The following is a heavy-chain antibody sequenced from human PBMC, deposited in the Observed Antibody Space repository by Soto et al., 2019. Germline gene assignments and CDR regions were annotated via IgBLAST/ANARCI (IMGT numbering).Heavy chain of an antibody. J-gene: IGHJ5*02. Sequence: QLQLQESGPGLVKPSETLSLTCTVSGGSISSSSYYWGWIRQPPGKGLEWIGSIYYSGSTYYNPSLKSRVTISVDTSNNQFSLKLSSVTAADTAVYYCSSLMVRGVMGCDPWGQGTLVTVSS. D-gene: IGHD3-10*01. CDR2: IYYSGST. CDR1: GGSISSSSYY. CDR3: SSLMVRGVMGCDP. V-gene: IGHV4-39*01.